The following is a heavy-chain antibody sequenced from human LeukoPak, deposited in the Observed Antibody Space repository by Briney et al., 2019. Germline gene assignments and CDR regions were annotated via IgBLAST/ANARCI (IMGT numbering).Heavy chain of an antibody. CDR1: GGSFSGYY. CDR2: INHSGST. D-gene: IGHD3-22*01. J-gene: IGHJ4*02. Sequence: SETLSLTCAVYGGSFSGYYWSWIRQPPGKGLEWIGEINHSGSTNYNPSLKSRVTISLDTSKNQFSLKLSSVTAADTAVYYCARGRGRNYYDSSGYVDYWGQGTLVTVSS. CDR3: ARGRGRNYYDSSGYVDY. V-gene: IGHV4-34*01.